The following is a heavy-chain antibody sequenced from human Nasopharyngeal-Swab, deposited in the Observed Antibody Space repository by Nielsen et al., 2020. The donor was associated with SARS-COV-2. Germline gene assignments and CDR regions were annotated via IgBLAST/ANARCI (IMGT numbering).Heavy chain of an antibody. Sequence: WVRQAPGQGLEWMGWINTNTGNPTYAQGFTGRFVFSLDTSVSTAYLQISSLKAEDTAVYYCARGKYYDILTGYSTDNWFDPWGQGTLVTVSS. J-gene: IGHJ5*02. CDR2: INTNTGNP. V-gene: IGHV7-4-1*02. D-gene: IGHD3-9*01. CDR3: ARGKYYDILTGYSTDNWFDP.